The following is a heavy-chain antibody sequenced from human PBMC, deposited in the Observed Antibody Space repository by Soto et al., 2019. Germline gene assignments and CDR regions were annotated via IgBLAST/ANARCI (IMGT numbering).Heavy chain of an antibody. CDR1: GFEFSNYA. CDR3: AKDRRAGGNSAFYFDF. D-gene: IGHD3-16*01. Sequence: GGSLRLSCAASGFEFSNYAMSWVRQAPGKGLEWVSLISATGGGTYYADSVKGRFTISRDNSHNTLYLQVHSLTAEDTAVYYCAKDRRAGGNSAFYFDFWGQGAQVTVSS. J-gene: IGHJ4*02. CDR2: ISATGGGT. V-gene: IGHV3-23*01.